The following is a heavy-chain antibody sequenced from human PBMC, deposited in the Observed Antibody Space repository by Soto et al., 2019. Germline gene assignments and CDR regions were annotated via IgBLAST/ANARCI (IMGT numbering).Heavy chain of an antibody. Sequence: GASVKLSCKASGYTFTSYGISWVRQAPGQGLEWMGWISAYNGNTNYAQKLQGRVTMTTDTSTSTAYMELRSLRSDDTAVYYCARVGVVVPAALPGDYWGQGTLVTVSS. D-gene: IGHD2-2*01. CDR2: ISAYNGNT. J-gene: IGHJ4*02. CDR3: ARVGVVVPAALPGDY. CDR1: GYTFTSYG. V-gene: IGHV1-18*01.